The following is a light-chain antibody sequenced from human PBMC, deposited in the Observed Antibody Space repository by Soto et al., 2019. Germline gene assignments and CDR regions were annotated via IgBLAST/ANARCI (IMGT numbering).Light chain of an antibody. V-gene: IGKV1-9*01. CDR1: QDSTKY. CDR2: DAS. CDR3: QQYYYWPPWT. J-gene: IGKJ1*01. Sequence: IQLTQSPSSLSASVGDRVTITCRASQDSTKYLAWYQQKPGKAPNLLIYDASTLHSGVPSRFSGSGSGTDFTLTISGLQPEDFAVYYCQQYYYWPPWTFGQGTKVDIK.